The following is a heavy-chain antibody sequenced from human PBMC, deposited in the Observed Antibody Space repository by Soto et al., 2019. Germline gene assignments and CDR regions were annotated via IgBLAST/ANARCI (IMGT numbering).Heavy chain of an antibody. CDR1: GGTFSSYA. V-gene: IGHV1-69*13. CDR3: ARAITMVRGVISSMYNWFDP. Sequence: SVKVSCKASGGTFSSYAISWVRQAPGQGLEWMGGIIPIFGTANYAQKFQGRVTITADESTSTAYMELSSLRSEDTAVYYCARAITMVRGVISSMYNWFDPWGQGTLVTVSS. D-gene: IGHD3-10*01. J-gene: IGHJ5*02. CDR2: IIPIFGTA.